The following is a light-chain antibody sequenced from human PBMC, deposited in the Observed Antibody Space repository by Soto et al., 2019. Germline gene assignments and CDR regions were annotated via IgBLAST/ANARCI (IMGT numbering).Light chain of an antibody. V-gene: IGLV2-14*01. CDR2: DVS. J-gene: IGLJ1*01. CDR1: SSDVGAYNY. CDR3: SSYTTSSIYV. Sequence: QSVITQPASVSGSPGQSITSSCTGPSSDVGAYNYVSWYQQHPGKAPKLMIYDVSNRPSGVSSRFSGSKSGNTASLTFSGLQAEDEDDYYCSSYTTSSIYVFRTGNKVPVL.